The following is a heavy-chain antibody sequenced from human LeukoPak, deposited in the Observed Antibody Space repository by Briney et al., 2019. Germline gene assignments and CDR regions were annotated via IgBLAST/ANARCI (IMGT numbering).Heavy chain of an antibody. V-gene: IGHV3-53*01. CDR3: ARGVGSGSRLRAGDY. D-gene: IGHD1-26*01. CDR1: GLTGSHNY. Sequence: GGSLRLSCAASGLTGSHNYVSWVRQAPGKGLEWVSVIYSGGSTYYADSVKGRFTISRDNSKNTLYLQMNSLRAEDTAVYYCARGVGSGSRLRAGDYWGQGTLVTVSS. CDR2: IYSGGST. J-gene: IGHJ4*02.